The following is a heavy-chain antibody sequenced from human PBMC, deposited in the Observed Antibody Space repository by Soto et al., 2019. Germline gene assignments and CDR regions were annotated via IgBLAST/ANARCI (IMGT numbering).Heavy chain of an antibody. CDR3: ATDLPYDSSGYLAY. CDR2: FDPEDGET. CDR1: GYTLTELS. V-gene: IGHV1-24*01. J-gene: IGHJ4*02. Sequence: ASVKVSCKVSGYTLTELSMHWVRQAPGKGLEWMGGFDPEDGETIYAQKFQGRVTMTEDTSTDTAYMELSSLRSGDTAVYYCATDLPYDSSGYLAYWGQGTLVTVSS. D-gene: IGHD3-22*01.